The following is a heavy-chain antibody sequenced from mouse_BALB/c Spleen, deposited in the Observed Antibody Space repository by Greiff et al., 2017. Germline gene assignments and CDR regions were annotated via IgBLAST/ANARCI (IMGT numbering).Heavy chain of an antibody. CDR3: TYDYDGGFAY. Sequence: VKLVESGPGLVQPSQSLSITCTVSGFSLTSYGVHWVRQSPGKGLEWLGVIWSGGSTDYNAAFISRLSISKDNSKSQVFFKMNSLQANDTAIYYCTYDYDGGFAYWGQGTLVTVSA. D-gene: IGHD2-4*01. V-gene: IGHV2-2*02. CDR1: GFSLTSYG. J-gene: IGHJ3*01. CDR2: IWSGGST.